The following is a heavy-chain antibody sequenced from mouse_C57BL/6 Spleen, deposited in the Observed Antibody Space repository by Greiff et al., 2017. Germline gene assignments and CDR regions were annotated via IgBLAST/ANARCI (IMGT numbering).Heavy chain of an antibody. CDR2: FYPGSGSI. D-gene: IGHD1-1*01. CDR3: ARHAPITTVVATGAMDY. V-gene: IGHV1-62-2*01. CDR1: GYTFTEYT. J-gene: IGHJ4*01. Sequence: VKLMESGAELVKPGASVKLSCKASGYTFTEYTIHWVKQRSGQGLEWIGWFYPGSGSIKYNEKFKDKATLTADKSSSTVYMELSRLTSEDSAVYFCARHAPITTVVATGAMDYWGQGTSVTVSS.